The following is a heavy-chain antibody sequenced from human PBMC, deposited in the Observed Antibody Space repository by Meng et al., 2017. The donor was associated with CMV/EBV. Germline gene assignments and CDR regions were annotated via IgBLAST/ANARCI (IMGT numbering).Heavy chain of an antibody. J-gene: IGHJ4*02. CDR2: IRYDGSNK. CDR1: GFTFSNYG. V-gene: IGHV3-30*02. CDR3: ARGRDYDSSGYYGY. Sequence: GESLKISCAASGFTFSNYGMYWVRQAPGKGLEWVTFIRYDGSNKYYADSVKGRFTISRDNSKNTLYLQMNSLRAEDTAVYYCARGRDYDSSGYYGYWGQGTLVTVSS. D-gene: IGHD3-22*01.